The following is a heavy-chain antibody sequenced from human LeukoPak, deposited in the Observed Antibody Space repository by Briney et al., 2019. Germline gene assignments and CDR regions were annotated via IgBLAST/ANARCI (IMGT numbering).Heavy chain of an antibody. D-gene: IGHD2-2*01. Sequence: GGSLRLSCAASGFTFSSYAMRWVRQAPGKGLEWVSAISGSGGSTYYADSVKGRFTISRDNSKNTLYLQMNSLRAEDTAVYYCARGRPRGTKKVVPAAGGDNWFDPWGQGTLVTVSS. CDR1: GFTFSSYA. CDR2: ISGSGGST. V-gene: IGHV3-23*01. J-gene: IGHJ5*02. CDR3: ARGRPRGTKKVVPAAGGDNWFDP.